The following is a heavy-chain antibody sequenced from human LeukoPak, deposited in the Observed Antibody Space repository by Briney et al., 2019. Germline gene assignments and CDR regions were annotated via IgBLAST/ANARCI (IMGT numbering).Heavy chain of an antibody. Sequence: GGSLRHSCAASGFTFSSYTMNWVRQAPGRGLEWVASISTSSLYIYYADSVKGRFTISRDNAKNSLYLQMDSLSAEGTAVYYCARGSNFGVWSLHWGQGTLVTVSS. V-gene: IGHV3-21*01. CDR3: ARGSNFGVWSLH. D-gene: IGHD3-10*01. CDR1: GFTFSSYT. CDR2: ISTSSLYI. J-gene: IGHJ4*02.